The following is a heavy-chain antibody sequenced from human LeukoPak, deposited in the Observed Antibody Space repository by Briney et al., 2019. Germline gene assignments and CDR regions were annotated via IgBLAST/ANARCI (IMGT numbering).Heavy chain of an antibody. J-gene: IGHJ4*02. CDR2: VDPSGGKS. Sequence: ASVTVSCKASGYTFSTYYMHWVRQAPGQGLEWMGVVDPSGGKSNYAQKFQGRVTMTSDTSTSTVYMDLSSLTSEDTAVYYCARGFCSGGTCYSYDYWGQGTLVTVSS. CDR1: GYTFSTYY. V-gene: IGHV1-46*01. CDR3: ARGFCSGGTCYSYDY. D-gene: IGHD2-15*01.